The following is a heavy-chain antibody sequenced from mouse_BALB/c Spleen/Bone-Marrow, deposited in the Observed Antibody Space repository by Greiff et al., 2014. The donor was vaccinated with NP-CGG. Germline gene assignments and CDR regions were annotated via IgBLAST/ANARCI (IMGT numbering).Heavy chain of an antibody. CDR2: IHPNSGNT. V-gene: IGHV1S130*01. Sequence: QVHVKQSGSVLVRPGASVKLSCKASGYTFTSSWMHWAKQRPGQGLEWIGEIHPNSGNTNYNEKFKGKATLTVDTSSSTAYVDLSSLTSEDSAVYYCERGATALDYWGQGTTLTVSS. CDR1: GYTFTSSW. J-gene: IGHJ2*01. D-gene: IGHD1-2*01. CDR3: ERGATALDY.